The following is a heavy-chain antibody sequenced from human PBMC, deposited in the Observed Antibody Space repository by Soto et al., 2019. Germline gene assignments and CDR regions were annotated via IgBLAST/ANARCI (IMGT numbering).Heavy chain of an antibody. CDR1: SASFTVYY. J-gene: IGHJ4*02. CDR2: IYYSGST. Sequence: SETLSLTCTVSSASFTVYYWSWIRQPPGKGLEWIGYIYYSGSTSYNPSLTSRVTLSADTSKNQFSLKLRSVTAADTAVYYCARDAGGPGDYWGQGVLVTVSS. V-gene: IGHV4-59*01. CDR3: ARDAGGPGDY. D-gene: IGHD2-15*01.